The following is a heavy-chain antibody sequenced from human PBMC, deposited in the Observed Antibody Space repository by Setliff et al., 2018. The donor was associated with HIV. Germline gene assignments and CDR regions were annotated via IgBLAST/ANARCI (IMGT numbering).Heavy chain of an antibody. CDR3: ARAVTIFGDTVAFDI. Sequence: PSETLSLTCTVSGGSISSGSYYWSWIRQPAGKGLEWIGHIYTSGSTYYNPSLKSRVTISVDTSKNQFSLKLSSVTAADTAVYYCARAVTIFGDTVAFDIWGQGTMVTVSS. V-gene: IGHV4-61*09. CDR1: GGSISSGSYY. D-gene: IGHD3-3*01. CDR2: IYTSGST. J-gene: IGHJ3*02.